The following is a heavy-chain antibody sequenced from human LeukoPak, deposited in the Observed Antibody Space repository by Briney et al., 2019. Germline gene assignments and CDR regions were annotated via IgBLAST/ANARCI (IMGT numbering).Heavy chain of an antibody. CDR1: GYTYTSYD. CDR2: LNHKSGNT. D-gene: IGHD6-13*01. CDR3: ARGVAAAGRSFDH. V-gene: IGHV1-8*03. J-gene: IGHJ5*02. Sequence: AAVKVSFKASGYTYTSYDSNGVGQATGEGGEWMVWLNHKSGNTGYAPKFHGIVTITSNTSITTAYMDLSSLRSEDTAVYHCARGVAAAGRSFDHWGQGTLVTVSS.